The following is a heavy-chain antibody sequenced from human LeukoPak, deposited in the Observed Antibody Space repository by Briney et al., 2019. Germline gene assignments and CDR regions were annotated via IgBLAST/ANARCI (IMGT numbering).Heavy chain of an antibody. J-gene: IGHJ3*02. V-gene: IGHV4-59*01. D-gene: IGHD2-15*01. CDR3: ARAVEGVVVVAADAFDI. CDR2: IYYSGST. Sequence: SETLSLTCTVSGGSISSYYWTWIRQPPGKGLEWIGYIYYSGSTNYNPSLKSRVTISVDTSKNQFSLKLSSVTAADTAVYYCARAVEGVVVVAADAFDIWGQGTMVTVSS. CDR1: GGSISSYY.